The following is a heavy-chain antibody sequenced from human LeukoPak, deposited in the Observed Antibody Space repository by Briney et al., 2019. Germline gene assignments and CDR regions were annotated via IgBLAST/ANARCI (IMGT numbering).Heavy chain of an antibody. CDR2: ISAYNGNT. Sequence: ASVKVSCKASGYTFTSYGISWVRQAPGQGLEWMGWISAYNGNTNYAQKLQGRVTMTTDTSTNTAYMELRSLRSDDTAVYYCARVAGDDYIWGSYRLSGYFDYWGQGTLVTVSS. CDR3: ARVAGDDYIWGSYRLSGYFDY. J-gene: IGHJ4*02. D-gene: IGHD3-16*02. V-gene: IGHV1-18*01. CDR1: GYTFTSYG.